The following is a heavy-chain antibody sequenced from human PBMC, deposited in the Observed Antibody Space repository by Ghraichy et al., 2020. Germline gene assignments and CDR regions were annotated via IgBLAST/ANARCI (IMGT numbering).Heavy chain of an antibody. CDR3: ARLAVAPYNFDN. V-gene: IGHV6-1*01. J-gene: IGHJ4*02. D-gene: IGHD6-19*01. Sequence: SQTLSLTCAISGDSVSSTSAPWCWIRQSPLRGLEWLGRTFYRSKKWHYDYAVSVKGRISINPDTSKNQFSLQLRSVIPEDTALYFCARLAVAPYNFDNWGQVPLVTVST. CDR1: GDSVSSTSAP. CDR2: TFYRSKKWHY.